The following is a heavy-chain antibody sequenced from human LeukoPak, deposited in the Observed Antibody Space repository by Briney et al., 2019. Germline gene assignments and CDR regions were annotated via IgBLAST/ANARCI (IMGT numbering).Heavy chain of an antibody. CDR3: ARAIRGYYGSGSYYYWFDP. CDR2: INPSGGST. J-gene: IGHJ5*02. D-gene: IGHD3-10*01. V-gene: IGHV1-46*01. CDR1: GYPFTSYY. Sequence: GASVKVSCKASGYPFTSYYMHWVRQAPGQGLEWMGIINPSGGSTSYAQKFQGRVTMTRDMSTSTVYMELSSLRSEDTAVYYCARAIRGYYGSGSYYYWFDPWGQGTLVTVSS.